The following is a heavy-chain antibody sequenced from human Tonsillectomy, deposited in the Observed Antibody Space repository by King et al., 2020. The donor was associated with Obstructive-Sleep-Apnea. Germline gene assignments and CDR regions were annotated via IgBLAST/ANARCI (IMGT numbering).Heavy chain of an antibody. J-gene: IGHJ4*02. V-gene: IGHV3-15*01. CDR1: GFTVSNVW. CDR2: MKSKTDGETT. CDR3: CTHFWSAYSVYFDY. Sequence: VQLVESGGDLVKPGGSLRLSCAASGFTVSNVWMSWVRQAPGKGLEWVGRMKSKTDGETTDYAAPVKGRFTIPRDDSKNTLFLQMNSLKTEDTAVDFCCTHFWSAYSVYFDYCGQGTLVTVSS. D-gene: IGHD3-3*02.